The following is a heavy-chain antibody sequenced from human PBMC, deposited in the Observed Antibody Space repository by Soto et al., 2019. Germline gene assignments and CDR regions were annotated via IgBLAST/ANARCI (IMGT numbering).Heavy chain of an antibody. D-gene: IGHD1-26*01. CDR2: IYYSGST. CDR3: ARRGLGASIYYYYGMDV. J-gene: IGHJ6*02. Sequence: SETLSLTCTVSGGSISSSSYYWAWIRKPPGKGLEWIGSIYYSGSTYYNPSLKSRVTISVDTSKNQFSLKLSSVTAADTAVYYCARRGLGASIYYYYGMDVWGQGTTVTVSS. CDR1: GGSISSSSYY. V-gene: IGHV4-39*01.